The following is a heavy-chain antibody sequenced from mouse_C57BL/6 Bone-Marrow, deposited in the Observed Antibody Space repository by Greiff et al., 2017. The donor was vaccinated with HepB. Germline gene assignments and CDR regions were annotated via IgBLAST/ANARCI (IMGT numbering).Heavy chain of an antibody. CDR3: ARGGWEFAY. CDR1: GFTFSDYY. V-gene: IGHV5-16*01. Sequence: EVKLMESEGGLVQPGSSMKLSCTASGFTFSDYYMAWVRQVPEKGLEWVANINYDGSSTYYLDSLKSRFIISRDNAKNILYLQMSSLKSEDTATYYCARGGWEFAYWGQGTLVTVSA. D-gene: IGHD3-3*01. J-gene: IGHJ3*01. CDR2: INYDGSST.